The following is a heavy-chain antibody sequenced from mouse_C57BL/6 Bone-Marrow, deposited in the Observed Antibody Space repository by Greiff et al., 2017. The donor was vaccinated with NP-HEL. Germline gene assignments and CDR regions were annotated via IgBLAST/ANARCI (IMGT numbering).Heavy chain of an antibody. CDR3: ARGYYGSNFDY. V-gene: IGHV1-81*01. CDR1: CYTFPSYG. CDR2: IYPRSGNT. Sequence: FGAELAGPGASVKLSCKASCYTFPSYGISWVKQRTGQGLEWIGEIYPRSGNTYYNEKFKGKATLTADKSSSTAYMELRSLTSEDSAVYFCARGYYGSNFDYWGQGTTLTVSS. D-gene: IGHD1-1*01. J-gene: IGHJ2*01.